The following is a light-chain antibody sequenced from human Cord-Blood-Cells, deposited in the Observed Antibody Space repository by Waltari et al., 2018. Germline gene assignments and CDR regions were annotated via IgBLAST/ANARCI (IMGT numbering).Light chain of an antibody. CDR1: QSISSW. Sequence: DIQMTQSPSTLSASVGDRVTITFRASQSISSWLAWYQQKPGKAPKLLIYKASSLESGVPSRFSGSGSGTEFTLTISSLQPDDFATYYCQQYNSYLTFGGGTKVEIK. V-gene: IGKV1-5*03. J-gene: IGKJ4*01. CDR2: KAS. CDR3: QQYNSYLT.